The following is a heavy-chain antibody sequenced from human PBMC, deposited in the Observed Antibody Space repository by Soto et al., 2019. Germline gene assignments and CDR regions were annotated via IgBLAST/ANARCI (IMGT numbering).Heavy chain of an antibody. Sequence: QVQLVQSGAEVKKPGASVKVSCKASGYTFTSYAMHWVRQAPGQRLEWMGWINAGNGNTKYSQKFQGRVTITRDTSASTAYMEVSSMRSEDTAVYYCAREYFDFWSGYQTQYTYYCYGMDVWGQGTTVTVSS. CDR1: GYTFTSYA. CDR2: INAGNGNT. D-gene: IGHD3-3*01. J-gene: IGHJ6*02. V-gene: IGHV1-3*01. CDR3: AREYFDFWSGYQTQYTYYCYGMDV.